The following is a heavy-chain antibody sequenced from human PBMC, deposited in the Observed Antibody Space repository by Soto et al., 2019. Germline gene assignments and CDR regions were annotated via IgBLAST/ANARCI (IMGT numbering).Heavy chain of an antibody. D-gene: IGHD3-3*01. CDR1: GFTFADYA. CDR2: ITNSGRI. J-gene: IGHJ4*02. V-gene: IGHV3-9*01. Sequence: PGGSLTLSCAASGFTFADYAMHWGRPAPWKGHDWSSGITNSGRIRYAHSVKALFTIARDNAKNSLSLQMNSPRAEDTALYSCAKEKSAICGVFFNFWGQGTLVTVSS. CDR3: AKEKSAICGVFFNF.